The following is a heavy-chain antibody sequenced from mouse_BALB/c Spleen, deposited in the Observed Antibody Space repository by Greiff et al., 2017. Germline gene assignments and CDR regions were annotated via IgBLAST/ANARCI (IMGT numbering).Heavy chain of an antibody. CDR3: ARAGTEAY. Sequence: ESGPGLVKPSQSLSLTCSVTGYSITSGYYWNWIRQFPGNKLEWMGYISYDGSNNYNPSLKNRISITRDTSKNQFFLKLNSVTTEDTATYYCARAGTEAYWGQGTLVTVSA. CDR2: ISYDGSN. J-gene: IGHJ3*01. CDR1: GYSITSGYY. V-gene: IGHV3-6*02. D-gene: IGHD4-1*01.